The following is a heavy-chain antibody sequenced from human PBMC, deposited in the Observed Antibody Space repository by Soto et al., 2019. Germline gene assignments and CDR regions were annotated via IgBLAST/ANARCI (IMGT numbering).Heavy chain of an antibody. Sequence: QLQLQESGPGLVKPSETLSLTCTVSGGSISSSSYYWGWIRQPPGKGLEWIGSISYSGSTYYNPSLTSRVTISVDTSKNHFSLKLRSVTAADTAVYYCARHTPAISISDHWGQGTLVTVSS. V-gene: IGHV4-39*01. D-gene: IGHD2-15*01. CDR2: ISYSGST. CDR3: ARHTPAISISDH. J-gene: IGHJ4*02. CDR1: GGSISSSSYY.